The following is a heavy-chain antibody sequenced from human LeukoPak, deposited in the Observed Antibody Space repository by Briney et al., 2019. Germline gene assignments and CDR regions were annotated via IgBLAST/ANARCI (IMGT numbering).Heavy chain of an antibody. Sequence: SETLSLTCTVSGGSISSYYWSWIRQPPGKGLESIGYIYYSGSTSYNPSLKSRVTISIDTSKNQFSLKLSSVTAADTAVYYCAREVVAAAEVDYWGQGTLVTVSS. V-gene: IGHV4-4*08. CDR1: GGSISSYY. D-gene: IGHD6-13*01. CDR3: AREVVAAAEVDY. J-gene: IGHJ4*02. CDR2: IYYSGST.